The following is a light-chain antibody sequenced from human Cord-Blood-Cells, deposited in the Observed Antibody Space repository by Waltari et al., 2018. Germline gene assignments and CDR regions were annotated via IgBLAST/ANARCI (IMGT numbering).Light chain of an antibody. V-gene: IGLV2-14*01. Sequence: QSAFTQPASVSGSTGQPITISRTGTSRDVGGYHYVSWYQQYPGKAPKLIIYDVSNRPSGVSSRFSGSKSGDTASLTISGRQSEDEADYYCSSYTSSSARVFGGGTKLTVL. CDR2: DVS. CDR1: SRDVGGYHY. CDR3: SSYTSSSARV. J-gene: IGLJ2*01.